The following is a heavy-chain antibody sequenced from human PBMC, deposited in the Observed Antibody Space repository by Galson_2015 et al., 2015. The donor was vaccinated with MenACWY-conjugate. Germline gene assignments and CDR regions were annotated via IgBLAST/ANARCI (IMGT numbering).Heavy chain of an antibody. D-gene: IGHD3-22*01. Sequence: SLRLSCAASGFTFRNYWMTWVRQAPGKGLEWVSGISGSGGDIDYADSVKGRFTISRDNSKNTVYLQMNSLRAEDTAVYHCAKGANYYDNSGKRYDPFDIWGQGTMFTVSS. CDR2: ISGSGGDI. J-gene: IGHJ3*02. CDR3: AKGANYYDNSGKRYDPFDI. V-gene: IGHV3-23*01. CDR1: GFTFRNYW.